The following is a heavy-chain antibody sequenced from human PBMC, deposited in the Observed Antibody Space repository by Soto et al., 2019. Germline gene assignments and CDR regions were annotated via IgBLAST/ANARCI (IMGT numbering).Heavy chain of an antibody. V-gene: IGHV6-1*01. J-gene: IGHJ3*02. CDR1: SDSVSSNSAA. CDR3: ARWIQGSHAFEI. Sequence: SQTLPLTCAISSDSVSSNSAAWNWIRQSPSRGLEWLGRTYYRSRWYNDYAVSVKIRIIINPDTSKNQFSLQLNSVTPEDTAVYYCARWIQGSHAFEIWGQGTMVTVSS. CDR2: TYYRSRWYN. D-gene: IGHD5-18*01.